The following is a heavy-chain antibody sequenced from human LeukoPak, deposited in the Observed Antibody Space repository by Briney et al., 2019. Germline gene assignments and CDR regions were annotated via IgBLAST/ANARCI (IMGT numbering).Heavy chain of an antibody. V-gene: IGHV3-48*02. CDR1: GFTFSSYS. CDR2: ISSSSSTI. Sequence: GGSLRLSCAASGFTFSSYSMNWVRQAPGKGLEWVSYISSSSSTIYYADSVKGRFTISRVNAKNSLYLQMNSLRDEDTAVYYCARDGKDIVVVPADIGDYWGQGTLVTVSS. D-gene: IGHD2-2*01. CDR3: ARDGKDIVVVPADIGDY. J-gene: IGHJ4*02.